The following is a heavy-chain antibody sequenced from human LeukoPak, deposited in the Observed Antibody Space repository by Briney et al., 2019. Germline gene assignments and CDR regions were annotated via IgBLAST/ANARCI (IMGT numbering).Heavy chain of an antibody. CDR2: AGWAGGTT. Sequence: GGSLRLSCATSGFNFDRYTIHWVRQAPGKGLEWVSLAGWAGGTTFYSDSVRGRFTISRDSGRKSVYLQMNSLTTDDTAFYFCAKELXTMFFDYWGQGALVTVSS. CDR1: GFNFDRYT. J-gene: IGHJ4*02. V-gene: IGHV3-43*01. CDR3: AKELXTMFFDY. D-gene: IGHD3-10*02.